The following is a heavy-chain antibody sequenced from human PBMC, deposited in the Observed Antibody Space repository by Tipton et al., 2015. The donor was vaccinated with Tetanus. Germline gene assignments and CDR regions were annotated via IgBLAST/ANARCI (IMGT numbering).Heavy chain of an antibody. D-gene: IGHD3-10*01. V-gene: IGHV3-13*01. CDR3: VRDDSGRGLDY. CDR1: GFAFSAFD. CDR2: IGFRGNT. J-gene: IGHJ4*02. Sequence: SLRLSCAASGFAFSAFDMHWVRQAPGKGLEWVSLIGFRGNTHYADSVKGRFTISRDNSRNSLYLQMSSLRDDDTAMYYCVRDDSGRGLDYWGKGTLVTVSS.